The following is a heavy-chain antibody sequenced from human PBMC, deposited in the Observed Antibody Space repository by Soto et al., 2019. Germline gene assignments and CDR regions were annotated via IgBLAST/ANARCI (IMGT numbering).Heavy chain of an antibody. J-gene: IGHJ2*01. CDR3: AKAVRGYWYFDL. V-gene: IGHV3-23*01. CDR1: GFMFSSYA. Sequence: DVQLLESGGGSVQRGGSLRLSCAAAGFMFSSYAMCWVRQAPGKGLEWVSGISGSGHSTYYADSVQGRCTISIDISRNTLYLQMRGLRSEDTAVLYCAKAVRGYWYFDLWGRGTHVTVAS. CDR2: ISGSGHST.